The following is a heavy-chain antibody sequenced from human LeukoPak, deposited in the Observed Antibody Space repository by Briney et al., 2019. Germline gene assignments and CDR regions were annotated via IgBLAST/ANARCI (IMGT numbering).Heavy chain of an antibody. Sequence: SETLSLTCTVSGGSISSYYWSWIRQPPGKGLEWIGYIYHSGSTYYNPSLKSRVTISVDRSKNQFSLKLSSVTAADTAVYYCARGSGTNYFDYWGQGTLVTASS. D-gene: IGHD6-13*01. J-gene: IGHJ4*02. CDR3: ARGSGTNYFDY. V-gene: IGHV4-59*12. CDR1: GGSISSYY. CDR2: IYHSGST.